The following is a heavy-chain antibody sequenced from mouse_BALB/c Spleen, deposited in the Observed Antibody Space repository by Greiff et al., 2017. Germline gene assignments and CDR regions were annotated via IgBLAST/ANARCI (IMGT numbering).Heavy chain of an antibody. D-gene: IGHD3-3*01. Sequence: EVKLMESGAELVRPGALVKLSCTASGFNINDYYMHWVKQRPEQGLEWIGWIDPENGNTIYDPKFQGKASITADTSSNTAYLQLSSLTSEDTAVYYCARGGWEGAYWGQGTLVTVSA. CDR1: GFNINDYY. J-gene: IGHJ3*01. V-gene: IGHV14-1*02. CDR2: IDPENGNT. CDR3: ARGGWEGAY.